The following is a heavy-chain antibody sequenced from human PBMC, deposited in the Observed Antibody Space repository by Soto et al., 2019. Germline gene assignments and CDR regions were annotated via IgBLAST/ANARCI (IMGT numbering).Heavy chain of an antibody. D-gene: IGHD3-10*01. Sequence: QVQLVESGGGVVQPGRSLRLSCAASGFTFSAYAMHWVRQAPGKGLEWVAVISFDGRKKYYADSMKGRFTISRDNSKDTLYLQMNRLRADATALYHWATLGSDTGNLYHFDYWGQGTLVTVSS. J-gene: IGHJ4*02. CDR3: ATLGSDTGNLYHFDY. V-gene: IGHV3-30*04. CDR1: GFTFSAYA. CDR2: ISFDGRKK.